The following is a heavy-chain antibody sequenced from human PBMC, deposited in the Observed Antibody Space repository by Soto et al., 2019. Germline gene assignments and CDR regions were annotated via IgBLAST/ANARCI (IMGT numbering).Heavy chain of an antibody. Sequence: SVTISVTCPVSGGSSGGTGCCWVWNRQAPGKGLEWIGHIYYRGSTNYNPSLRSRSTISVDASKSQFSLKLNSVTTADTAVYYCASDGREASVMAFWGHGTKVPVS. V-gene: IGHV4-61*08. J-gene: IGHJ6*02. D-gene: IGHD1-26*01. CDR2: IYYRGST. CDR3: ASDGREASVMAF. CDR1: GGSSGGTGCC.